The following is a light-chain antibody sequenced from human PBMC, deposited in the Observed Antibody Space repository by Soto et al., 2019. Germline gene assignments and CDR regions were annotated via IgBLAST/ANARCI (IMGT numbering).Light chain of an antibody. V-gene: IGKV1-5*03. CDR1: QDITNY. Sequence: DIQMTQSPSSLSASVWDRVTITCRASQDITNYLNWYQQKPGTAPKLLIYKASSLESGVPSRFSGSGSGTEFTLTISSLQPEDFATYSCQQYYISWSFGQGTKVDIK. J-gene: IGKJ1*01. CDR3: QQYYISWS. CDR2: KAS.